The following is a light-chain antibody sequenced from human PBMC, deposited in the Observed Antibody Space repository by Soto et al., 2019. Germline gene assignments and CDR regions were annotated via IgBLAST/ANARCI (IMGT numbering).Light chain of an antibody. V-gene: IGKV3-15*01. Sequence: EIVMTQSPATLSVSPGERATLSCRASQGVSSNLAWYQQKPGQAPRLLIYGASTRATGIPARFSGSGSGTEFTLTISSLQSEDFAVYYCQQYNNWPPIPFGQGTRL. CDR2: GAS. CDR3: QQYNNWPPIP. CDR1: QGVSSN. J-gene: IGKJ5*01.